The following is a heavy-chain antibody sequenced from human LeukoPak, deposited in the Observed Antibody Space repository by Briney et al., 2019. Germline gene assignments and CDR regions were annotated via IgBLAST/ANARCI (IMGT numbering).Heavy chain of an antibody. Sequence: LETLSLTCTVSSGSISTSNYYWGWVRQPPGKALEWIGNIFYSGSTYYSPSLKSRVTISLDTSRNQFSLKLSSVTAADTAVYYCARATCGIQGVDYWGQGTLVTVSS. CDR2: IFYSGST. V-gene: IGHV4-39*07. CDR3: ARATCGIQGVDY. D-gene: IGHD3-16*01. J-gene: IGHJ4*02. CDR1: SGSISTSNYY.